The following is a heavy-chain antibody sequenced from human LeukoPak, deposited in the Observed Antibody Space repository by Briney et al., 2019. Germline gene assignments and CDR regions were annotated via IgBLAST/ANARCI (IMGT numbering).Heavy chain of an antibody. J-gene: IGHJ5*02. Sequence: GGSLRLSCAASGFTFSSYSMNWVRQAPGKGLEWVSSISSSSSYTYYADSVKGRFTISRDNAKNSLYLQMNSLRAEDTAVYYCARDRGRNWFDPWGQGTLVTVSS. D-gene: IGHD5-24*01. CDR2: ISSSSSYT. CDR1: GFTFSSYS. CDR3: ARDRGRNWFDP. V-gene: IGHV3-21*01.